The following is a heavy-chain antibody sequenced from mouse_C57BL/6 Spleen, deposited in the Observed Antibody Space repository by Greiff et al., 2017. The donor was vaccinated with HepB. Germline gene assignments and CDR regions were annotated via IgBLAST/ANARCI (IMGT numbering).Heavy chain of an antibody. V-gene: IGHV5-16*01. CDR1: GFTFSDYY. J-gene: IGHJ2*01. CDR2: INYDGSST. Sequence: EVKLVESEGGLVQPGSSMKLSCTASGFTFSDYYMAWVRQVPEKGLEWVANINYDGSSTYYLDSLKSRFIISRDNAKNILYLQMSSLKSEDTATYYCARETAQALYYFDYWGQGTTLTVSS. CDR3: ARETAQALYYFDY. D-gene: IGHD3-2*02.